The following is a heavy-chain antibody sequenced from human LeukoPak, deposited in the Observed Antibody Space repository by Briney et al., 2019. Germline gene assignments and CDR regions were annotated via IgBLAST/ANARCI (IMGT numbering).Heavy chain of an antibody. J-gene: IGHJ4*02. CDR3: AKDWGDILTGYYTADY. Sequence: GGSLRLSCAVSGFTFSSYGMHWVRQAPGKGLEWVAFIRYDGSTKYYADSVKGRFTISRDNSKNTLYMQMDILRAEDTFVYYSAKDWGDILTGYYTADYWGQGTLVTVSS. V-gene: IGHV3-30*02. CDR1: GFTFSSYG. CDR2: IRYDGSTK. D-gene: IGHD3-9*01.